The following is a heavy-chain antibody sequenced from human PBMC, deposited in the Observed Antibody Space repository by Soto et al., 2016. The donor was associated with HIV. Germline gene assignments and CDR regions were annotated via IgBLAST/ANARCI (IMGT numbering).Heavy chain of an antibody. CDR1: ENYI. CDR3: AKESGSSGRAGWFDP. Sequence: VQLVESGGGVVQPGTSLRLSCEASENYIIHWVRQAPGEGLEWVAAMSNDGFSKYYADSVEGRFTISRDNSKNTVYLQMDSLRDEDTAVYFCAKESGSSGRAGWFDPWGQGTLVTVSS. V-gene: IGHV3-30*04. D-gene: IGHD3-10*01. J-gene: IGHJ5*02. CDR2: MSNDGFSK.